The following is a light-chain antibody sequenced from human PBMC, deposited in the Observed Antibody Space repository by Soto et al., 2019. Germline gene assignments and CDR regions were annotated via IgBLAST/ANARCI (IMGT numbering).Light chain of an antibody. V-gene: IGKV3-15*01. Sequence: EIVLTQSPGTLSLSPGERATLSCRASQTVSSAYLAWYQQKLGQAPRLLIYGASTRATGIPARFTGSGSGTEFTLTISSLKSEDFALYYCQQYNNWPSFGPGTKVDMK. CDR1: QTVSSAY. J-gene: IGKJ3*01. CDR3: QQYNNWPS. CDR2: GAS.